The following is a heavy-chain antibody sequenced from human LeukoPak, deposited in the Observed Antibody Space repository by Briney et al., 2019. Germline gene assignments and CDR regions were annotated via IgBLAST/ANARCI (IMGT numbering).Heavy chain of an antibody. CDR1: GGSISSYY. Sequence: SETLSLTCTVSGGSISSYYWSWIRQPPGKGLEWIGYIYYSGSTNYNPSLKSRVTISVDTSKNQFSLKLSSVTAADTAVYYCARLIRDYGDYLFDYWGQGTLVTVSS. J-gene: IGHJ4*02. CDR2: IYYSGST. V-gene: IGHV4-59*01. CDR3: ARLIRDYGDYLFDY. D-gene: IGHD4-17*01.